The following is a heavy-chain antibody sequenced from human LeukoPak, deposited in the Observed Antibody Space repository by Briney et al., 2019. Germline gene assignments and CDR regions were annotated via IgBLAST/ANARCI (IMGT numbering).Heavy chain of an antibody. J-gene: IGHJ4*02. Sequence: ASVKVSCKASGYTFTSYAMNWVRQAPGQGLEWMGWINTNTGNPTYAQGFTGRFVFSLDTSVSTAYLQISSLKAEDTGVYYCARELDLATVADFDYWGQGTLVTVSS. CDR2: INTNTGNP. CDR1: GYTFTSYA. D-gene: IGHD4-23*01. CDR3: ARELDLATVADFDY. V-gene: IGHV7-4-1*02.